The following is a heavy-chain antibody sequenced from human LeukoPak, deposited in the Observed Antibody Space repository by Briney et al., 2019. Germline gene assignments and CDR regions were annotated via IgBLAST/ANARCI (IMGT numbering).Heavy chain of an antibody. CDR3: ARDLWYNRFDP. J-gene: IGHJ5*02. D-gene: IGHD2-21*01. V-gene: IGHV3-21*01. CDR1: GFTFSSYS. Sequence: SGGSLRLSCAASGFTFSSYSMNWVRQAPGKGLGWVSSISSSSSYIYYADSVKGRFTISRDNAKNSLYLQMNSLRAEDTAVYYCARDLWYNRFDPWGQGTLVTVSS. CDR2: ISSSSSYI.